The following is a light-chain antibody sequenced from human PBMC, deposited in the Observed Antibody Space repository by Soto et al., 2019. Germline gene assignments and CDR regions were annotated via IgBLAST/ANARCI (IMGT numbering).Light chain of an antibody. Sequence: QSVLTQPASVSGSPGQSITISCTGTSSDVGGYNYVSWYQQPPGKAPKLMIYDVSNRPSGVSNRFSGSKSGNTASLTISGLQAEDEADYYCSSYTSSSTLSVVFGGGTKLTVL. CDR3: SSYTSSSTLSVV. CDR1: SSDVGGYNY. CDR2: DVS. V-gene: IGLV2-14*01. J-gene: IGLJ2*01.